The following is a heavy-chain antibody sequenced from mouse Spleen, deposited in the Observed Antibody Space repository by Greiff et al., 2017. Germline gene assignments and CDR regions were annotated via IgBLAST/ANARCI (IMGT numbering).Heavy chain of an antibody. V-gene: IGHV5-17*01. CDR2: ISSGSSTI. J-gene: IGHJ4*01. D-gene: IGHD2-3*01. CDR3: AIPIYDGYHAMDY. CDR1: GFTFSDYG. Sequence: EVMLVESGGGLVKPGGSLKLSCAASGFTFSDYGMHWVRQAPEKGLEWVAYISSGSSTIYYADTVKGRFTISRDNAKNTLFLQMTSLRSEDTAMYYCAIPIYDGYHAMDYWGQGTSVTVSS.